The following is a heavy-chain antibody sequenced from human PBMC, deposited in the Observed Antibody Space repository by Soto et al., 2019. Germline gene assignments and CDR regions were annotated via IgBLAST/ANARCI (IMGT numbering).Heavy chain of an antibody. V-gene: IGHV3-53*04. CDR2: LYVGVGT. CDR1: GFSVASNY. J-gene: IGHJ3*01. Sequence: EVHLVESGGGLVQPGGSLRLSCTASGFSVASNYMNWVRQTPTKRLEWVSVLYVGVGTYYADSVKGRFTISRDHSKNTLDLQLSSLNADDTAVSYCWIVVASGGGAFEVGGQGTGVTVS. D-gene: IGHD2-15*01. CDR3: WIVVASGGGAFEV.